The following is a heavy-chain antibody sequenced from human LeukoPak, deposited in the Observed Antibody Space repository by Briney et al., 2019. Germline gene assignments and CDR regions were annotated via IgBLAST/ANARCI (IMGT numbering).Heavy chain of an antibody. Sequence: ASVKVSCKASGYTFTGYYMHWVRQAPGQGLEWMGWINPNSGGTNYAQKFQGWVTMTRDTSISTAYMELSRLRSDDTAVYYCARGASGDFWSGYSYYYYGMDVWGQGTTVTVSS. J-gene: IGHJ6*02. CDR3: ARGASGDFWSGYSYYYYGMDV. CDR2: INPNSGGT. D-gene: IGHD3-3*01. V-gene: IGHV1-2*04. CDR1: GYTFTGYY.